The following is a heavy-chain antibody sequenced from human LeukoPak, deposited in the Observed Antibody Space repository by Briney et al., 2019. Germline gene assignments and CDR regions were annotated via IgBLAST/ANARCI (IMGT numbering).Heavy chain of an antibody. D-gene: IGHD2-2*01. CDR2: INPNIRGT. J-gene: IGHJ5*02. CDR3: ARGSSSTSPGNWFDP. Sequence: ASVTVSCKASGYTFTGYYMHWVRQAPGQGLEWMGWINPNIRGTNYAQKFQGRVTMTRDTSINTAYMELSRLGSDDTAVYYCARGSSSTSPGNWFDPWGQGTLLTVSS. CDR1: GYTFTGYY. V-gene: IGHV1-2*02.